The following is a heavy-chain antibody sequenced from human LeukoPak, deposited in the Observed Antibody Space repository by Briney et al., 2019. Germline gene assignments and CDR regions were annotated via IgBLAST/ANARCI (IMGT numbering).Heavy chain of an antibody. CDR1: GFTFNGYW. D-gene: IGHD2-8*01. J-gene: IGHJ4*02. Sequence: GGSLRLSCAASGFTFNGYWMSWVRQAPGKGLEWVANINQDGSEKRYVDSVRGRFTISRDNTKNSLFLQMNSLRAEDTAVYYCARLKDDVTKLDYWGQGTLVTVSS. CDR2: INQDGSEK. V-gene: IGHV3-7*01. CDR3: ARLKDDVTKLDY.